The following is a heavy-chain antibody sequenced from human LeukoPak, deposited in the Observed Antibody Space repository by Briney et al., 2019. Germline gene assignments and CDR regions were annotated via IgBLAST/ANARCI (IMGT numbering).Heavy chain of an antibody. Sequence: SGTLSLTCAVSGVSISSSNWWSWVRQPARKGLAWIGEIYHSGSTNYNPSLKSRVTISVDKSKNQFSLKLRSVTAADTAVYYCARVDRYYYGSGSCGSYYYYYYMDVWGKGTTVTVSS. V-gene: IGHV4-4*02. CDR3: ARVDRYYYGSGSCGSYYYYYYMDV. J-gene: IGHJ6*03. D-gene: IGHD3-10*01. CDR2: IYHSGST. CDR1: GVSISSSNW.